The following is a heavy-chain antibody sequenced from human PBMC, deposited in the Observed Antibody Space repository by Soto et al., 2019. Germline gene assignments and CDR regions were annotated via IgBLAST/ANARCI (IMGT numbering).Heavy chain of an antibody. CDR3: ASAVVEFDY. D-gene: IGHD2-15*01. CDR1: GGSISSSSYY. Sequence: SETLSLTCTVSGGSISSSSYYWGWIRQPPGKGLEWIGSIYYSGSTYYNPSLKSRVTISVDTSKNQFSLKLSSVTAADTAVYYCASAVVEFDYWGQGTLVTVSS. J-gene: IGHJ4*02. CDR2: IYYSGST. V-gene: IGHV4-39*01.